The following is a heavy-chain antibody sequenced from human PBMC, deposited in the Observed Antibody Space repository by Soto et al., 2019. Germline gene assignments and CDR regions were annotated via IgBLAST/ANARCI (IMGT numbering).Heavy chain of an antibody. J-gene: IGHJ4*02. V-gene: IGHV1-2*02. CDR1: GYTFTGYY. Sequence: ASVKVSCKALGYTFTGYYIHWVRQAPGQGLEWMGWINPNSGGANYAQKFQGRVTMTRDTSISTAYMELSRLRSDDTAVYYCATAGSYYGYIDYWGQGTLVTVFS. CDR2: INPNSGGA. CDR3: ATAGSYYGYIDY. D-gene: IGHD1-26*01.